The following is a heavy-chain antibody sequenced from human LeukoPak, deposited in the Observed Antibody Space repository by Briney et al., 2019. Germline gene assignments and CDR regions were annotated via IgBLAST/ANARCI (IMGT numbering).Heavy chain of an antibody. CDR2: ISNSGGNT. V-gene: IGHV3-23*01. J-gene: IGHJ4*02. D-gene: IGHD3-22*01. Sequence: GGSLRLSCAASGFTFSSYAMSWVRQAPGKGLEWVSAISNSGGNTYYADSVKGRFTISRDNSKNTLYLQMNSLRAEDTAVYYCAKYPRSYYYDSSGYWGPDYWGQGTLVTVSS. CDR1: GFTFSSYA. CDR3: AKYPRSYYYDSSGYWGPDY.